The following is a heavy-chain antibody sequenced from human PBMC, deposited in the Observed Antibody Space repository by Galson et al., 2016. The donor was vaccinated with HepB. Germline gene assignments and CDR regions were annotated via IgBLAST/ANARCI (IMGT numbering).Heavy chain of an antibody. J-gene: IGHJ3*02. CDR3: ARDHVETSSLNYAFDI. CDR2: IIPMFGVP. V-gene: IGHV1-69*13. D-gene: IGHD5-18*01. CDR1: GGTSRIFA. Sequence: SVKVSCKASGGTSRIFAFSWVRQAPGQGLEWIGGIIPMFGVPNYAQKFQGRVTITADESARIVYLEVSSLTSEDTAVYYCARDHVETSSLNYAFDIWGQGTEVTVS.